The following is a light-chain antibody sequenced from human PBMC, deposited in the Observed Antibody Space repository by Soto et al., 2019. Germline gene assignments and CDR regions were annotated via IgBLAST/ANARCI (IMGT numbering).Light chain of an antibody. Sequence: DIVMTQSPDSLAVSLGERATINCKSSQSVLYSSNNKNYLAWYPQRPGQPPKLLIYWASTRESGVPDRFSGSGSGTDFTLTITSLQAEDVAVYYCQQYESTPPTFGQGTKLDIK. CDR1: QSVLYSSNNKNY. CDR2: WAS. J-gene: IGKJ2*01. V-gene: IGKV4-1*01. CDR3: QQYESTPPT.